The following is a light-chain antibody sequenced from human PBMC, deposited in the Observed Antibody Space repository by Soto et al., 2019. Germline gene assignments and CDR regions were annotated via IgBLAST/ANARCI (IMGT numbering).Light chain of an antibody. Sequence: EIVMTQSPATLSVSPWERVTLSCRASQSVSIDLAWYQQKPGQAPRLLIFGASTRATGIPARFSGSGSGTEFSLTISSLKSEDLAVYYCQQYNNWPPWTFGQGTKVDIK. CDR3: QQYNNWPPWT. CDR2: GAS. CDR1: QSVSID. J-gene: IGKJ1*01. V-gene: IGKV3-15*01.